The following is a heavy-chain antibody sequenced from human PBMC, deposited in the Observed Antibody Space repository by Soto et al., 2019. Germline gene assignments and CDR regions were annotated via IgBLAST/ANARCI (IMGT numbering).Heavy chain of an antibody. CDR2: ISGSGGST. Sequence: PGGSLRLSCAASGFTFSSYAMSWVRQAPGKGLEWVSAISGSGGSTYYADSVKGRFTISRDNSKNTLYLQMNSLRAEDTAVYYCAKAMVRGVIITDDYWGQGTLVTVS. J-gene: IGHJ4*02. D-gene: IGHD3-10*01. CDR3: AKAMVRGVIITDDY. CDR1: GFTFSSYA. V-gene: IGHV3-23*01.